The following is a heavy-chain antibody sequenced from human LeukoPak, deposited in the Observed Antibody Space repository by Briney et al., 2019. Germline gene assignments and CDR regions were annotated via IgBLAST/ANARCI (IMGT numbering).Heavy chain of an antibody. CDR2: SNAGNGNT. V-gene: IGHV1-3*02. CDR3: ARGSGYDFGVIDY. J-gene: IGHJ4*02. D-gene: IGHD5-12*01. Sequence: ASVKVSCKASGYKLTSYDMHWVRQAPGQRLEWMGWSNAGNGNTKYSQEFQGRVTITRDTSASTAYMELSSLRSEDMAVYYCARGSGYDFGVIDYWGQGTLVTVSS. CDR1: GYKLTSYD.